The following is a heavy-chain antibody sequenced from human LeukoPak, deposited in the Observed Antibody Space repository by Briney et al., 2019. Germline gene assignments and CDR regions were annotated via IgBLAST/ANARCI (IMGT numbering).Heavy chain of an antibody. CDR1: GYTFTSYG. J-gene: IGHJ4*02. CDR2: INPNSGGT. V-gene: IGHV1-2*02. D-gene: IGHD3-22*01. Sequence: GASVKVSCKASGYTFTSYGISWVRQAPGQGLEWMGWINPNSGGTNYAQKFQGRVTMTRDTSISTAYMELSRLRSDDTAVYYCARDEPDYYDSSGYDYWGQGTLVTVSS. CDR3: ARDEPDYYDSSGYDY.